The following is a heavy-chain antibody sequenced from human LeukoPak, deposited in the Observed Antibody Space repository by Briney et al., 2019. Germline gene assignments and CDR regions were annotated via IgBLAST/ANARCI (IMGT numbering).Heavy chain of an antibody. Sequence: GGSLRLSCAASGFSVTGYGIHWARQAPGKGLEWVATIQWDGSNKYYVDSVKGRFTVSRDNSKNTVYLQMNSLRSEDTAVYYCARREAVGAMSDFDDWGQGTLVTVPS. D-gene: IGHD1-26*01. V-gene: IGHV3-30*02. CDR1: GFSVTGYG. CDR3: ARREAVGAMSDFDD. J-gene: IGHJ4*02. CDR2: IQWDGSNK.